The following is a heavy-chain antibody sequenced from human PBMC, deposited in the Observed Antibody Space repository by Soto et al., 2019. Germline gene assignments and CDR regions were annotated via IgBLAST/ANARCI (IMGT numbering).Heavy chain of an antibody. D-gene: IGHD3-10*01. CDR3: PPPLTGGWLDP. V-gene: IGHV3-21*01. J-gene: IGHJ5*02. Sequence: GSLRLSCAASGFKFNYFTMNWVRQAPGKGLKWVSSITSDSAYIYYADSVKGRFTISRDNAKNSVYLQMGSLRAEDTAIYYFPPPLTGGWLDPSGKGTLVTGS. CDR1: GFKFNYFT. CDR2: ITSDSAYI.